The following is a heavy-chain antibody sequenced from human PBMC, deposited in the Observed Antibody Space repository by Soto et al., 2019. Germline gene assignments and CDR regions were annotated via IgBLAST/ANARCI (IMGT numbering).Heavy chain of an antibody. CDR1: GFTFSSYW. CDR3: ARGYGSGSYYYLFDY. D-gene: IGHD3-10*01. CDR2: IKQDGSEK. J-gene: IGHJ4*02. Sequence: GGSLRLSCAASGFTFSSYWMSWVRQAPGKGLEWVANIKQDGSEKYYVDSVKGRFTISRDNAKNSLYLQMNSLRAEDTAVYYCARGYGSGSYYYLFDYWGQGTLVTVSS. V-gene: IGHV3-7*04.